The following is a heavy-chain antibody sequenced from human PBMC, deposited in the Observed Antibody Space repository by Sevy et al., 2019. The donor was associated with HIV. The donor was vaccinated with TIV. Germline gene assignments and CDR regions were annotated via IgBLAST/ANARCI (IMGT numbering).Heavy chain of an antibody. J-gene: IGHJ3*02. CDR1: GFTFSTYT. Sequence: GSLRLSCAASGFTFSTYTMNWVRQAPGKGLEWVSSISSSSNYIYYADSVKGRFTISRDNAKNSLYLQMNSLRAEDTAVYYCARPYGSGSWEAFDIWGQGTMVTFSS. V-gene: IGHV3-21*01. CDR2: ISSSSNYI. CDR3: ARPYGSGSWEAFDI. D-gene: IGHD3-10*01.